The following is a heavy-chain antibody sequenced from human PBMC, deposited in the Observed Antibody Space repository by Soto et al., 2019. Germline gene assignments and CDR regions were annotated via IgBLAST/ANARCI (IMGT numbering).Heavy chain of an antibody. J-gene: IGHJ4*02. D-gene: IGHD6-19*01. CDR1: GYTFTSYG. Sequence: QVQLVQSGAEVKKPGASVKVSCKASGYTFTSYGISWVRQAPGQGLAWRGWISAYDGNTNYAQKLQGRVTMNTETSTSKAYVERRSLRSDDTAVYYCARKGIAVAGTVEDYWGQGTLVTVSS. CDR3: ARKGIAVAGTVEDY. V-gene: IGHV1-18*01. CDR2: ISAYDGNT.